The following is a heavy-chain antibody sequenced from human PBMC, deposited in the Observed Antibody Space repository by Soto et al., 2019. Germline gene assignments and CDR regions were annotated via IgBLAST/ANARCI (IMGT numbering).Heavy chain of an antibody. CDR3: AGDQGYYYSGTDV. CDR2: IYTSGTT. Sequence: QVQLQEWGPGLVKPSETLSLTCTVSGDSISNYYWSWIRQPAGKGREWIGRIYTSGTTYYNPSLKSRVTMSVDTSKNQLSLKLGSVTAADTAVYFCAGDQGYYYSGTDVWGQGTTVTVSS. CDR1: GDSISNYY. V-gene: IGHV4-4*07. J-gene: IGHJ6*02.